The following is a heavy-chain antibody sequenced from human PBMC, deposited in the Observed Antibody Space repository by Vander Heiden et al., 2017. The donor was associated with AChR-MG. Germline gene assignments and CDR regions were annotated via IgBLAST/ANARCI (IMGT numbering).Heavy chain of an antibody. J-gene: IGHJ4*02. CDR3: ARSSLDSNDWTYFDS. CDR2: ITPYNGNT. V-gene: IGHV1-45*02. CDR1: EWTFTFRY. Sequence: MQLVQSGAEVKKTGSSVTISCKAPEWTFTFRYLHWVRQVSGQGLEWMGWITPYNGNTGYAQRFHDRFIITRDGTLTMYMELSSLRSEDTAVYYCARSSLDSNDWTYFDSWGQGTLVTVSS. D-gene: IGHD3-9*01.